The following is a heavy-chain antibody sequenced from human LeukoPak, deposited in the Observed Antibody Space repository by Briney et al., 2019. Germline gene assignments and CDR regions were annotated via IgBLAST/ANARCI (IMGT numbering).Heavy chain of an antibody. D-gene: IGHD3-22*01. CDR1: GNSISSGDYY. CDR3: ARASYSYDISGWVPFDY. CDR2: IYTSGST. Sequence: SQTLSLTCTVSGNSISSGDYYWSWIRQPSGKGLEWIGRIYTSGSTTYNPSLKSRVTISGDTSENQFSLRLSSVTAADTAVYYCARASYSYDISGWVPFDYWGQGTLVTVSS. J-gene: IGHJ4*02. V-gene: IGHV4-61*02.